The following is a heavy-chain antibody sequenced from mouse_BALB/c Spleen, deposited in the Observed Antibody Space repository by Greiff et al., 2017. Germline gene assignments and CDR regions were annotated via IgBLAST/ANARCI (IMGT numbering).Heavy chain of an antibody. V-gene: IGHV2-6-7*01. Sequence: VQLQQSGPGLVAPSQSLSITCTVSGFSLTGYGVNWVRQPPGKGLEWLGMIWGDGSTDYNSALKSRLSISKDNSKSQVFLKMNSLQTDDTARYYCASTIYYEYDGPWFACWGQGALVTVSA. J-gene: IGHJ3*01. CDR2: IWGDGST. CDR1: GFSLTGYG. D-gene: IGHD2-4*01. CDR3: ASTIYYEYDGPWFAC.